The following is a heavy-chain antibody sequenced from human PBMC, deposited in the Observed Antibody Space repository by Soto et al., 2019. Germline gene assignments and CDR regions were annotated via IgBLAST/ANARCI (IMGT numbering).Heavy chain of an antibody. J-gene: IGHJ5*02. CDR2: IDPGNGNT. CDR3: ARTCTFTSGGDCYSGYDWFDP. D-gene: IGHD2-21*01. Sequence: ASVKVSCKVSGYTFSSYDIHWMRQAPGQRLEWMGRIDPGNGNTKYSQKLRDRLTITRDTSASTVYMEVSSLRSEDTAVYYCARTCTFTSGGDCYSGYDWFDPWGQGTTVTVSS. V-gene: IGHV1-3*01. CDR1: GYTFSSYD.